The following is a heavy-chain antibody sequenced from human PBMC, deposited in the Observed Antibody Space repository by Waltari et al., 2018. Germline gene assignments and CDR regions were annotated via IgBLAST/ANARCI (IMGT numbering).Heavy chain of an antibody. Sequence: EVQLVESGGGLVQPGGSLRLSCAASGFTFSSYAMHWVRQAPGKGLEYVSAISSNGGSTYYANSVKGRCTISRDNSKNTLYLQMGSLRAEDMAVYYCARGNSSSSIYYGMDVWGQGTTVTVSS. V-gene: IGHV3-64*01. D-gene: IGHD6-6*01. J-gene: IGHJ6*02. CDR3: ARGNSSSSIYYGMDV. CDR1: GFTFSSYA. CDR2: ISSNGGST.